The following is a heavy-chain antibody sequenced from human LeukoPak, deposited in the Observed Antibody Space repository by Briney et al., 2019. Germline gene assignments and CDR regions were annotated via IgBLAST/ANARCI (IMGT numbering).Heavy chain of an antibody. CDR2: ISYDGSNK. Sequence: GGSLRLSCAASGFTFSSYGMHWVRQAPGKGLEWVAVISYDGSNKYYADSVKGRFTISRDNSKNTLYLQMNSLRAEDTAAYYCAKDRLPVPPFWGQGTTVTVSS. CDR1: GFTFSSYG. J-gene: IGHJ6*02. CDR3: AKDRLPVPPF. V-gene: IGHV3-30*18. D-gene: IGHD2-2*01.